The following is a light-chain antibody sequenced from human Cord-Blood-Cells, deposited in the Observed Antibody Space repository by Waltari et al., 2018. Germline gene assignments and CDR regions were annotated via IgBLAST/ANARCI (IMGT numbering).Light chain of an antibody. Sequence: VLTQSPATLSLSPGERATLSCRASQSVSSYLAWYQQKPGQAPRLLIYDASNRATGIPARFSGSGSGTDFTLTISSLEPEDFAVYYCQQRSNWLLTFGGGTKVEIK. CDR3: QQRSNWLLT. J-gene: IGKJ4*01. V-gene: IGKV3-11*01. CDR2: DAS. CDR1: QSVSSY.